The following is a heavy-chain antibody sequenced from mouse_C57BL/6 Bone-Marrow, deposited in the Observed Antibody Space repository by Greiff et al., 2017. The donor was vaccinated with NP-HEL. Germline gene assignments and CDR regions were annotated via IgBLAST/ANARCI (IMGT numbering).Heavy chain of an antibody. V-gene: IGHV5-12*01. CDR2: ISNGGGST. J-gene: IGHJ1*03. Sequence: DVKLVESGGGLVQPGGSLKLSCAASGFTFSDYYMYWVRQTPEKRLEWVAYISNGGGSTYYPDTVKGRFTISRDNAKNTLYLQMSRLKSEDTAMYYCARWVYYGSSYWYFDVWGTGTTVTVSS. CDR3: ARWVYYGSSYWYFDV. CDR1: GFTFSDYY. D-gene: IGHD1-1*01.